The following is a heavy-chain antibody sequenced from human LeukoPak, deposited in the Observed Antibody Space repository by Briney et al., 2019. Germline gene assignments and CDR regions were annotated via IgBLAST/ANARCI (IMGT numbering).Heavy chain of an antibody. CDR1: GFTFSSAA. V-gene: IGHV3-23*01. Sequence: GGSLRLSCAASGFTFSSAAMTWVRQAPGKGLERVSLIGSSGGSTYYADSVKGRFTISRDNSKNTLSLQMNSLRVEDTAIYYCAKDIQLSTWGLGTMVTVSS. D-gene: IGHD5-24*01. J-gene: IGHJ3*01. CDR2: IGSSGGST. CDR3: AKDIQLST.